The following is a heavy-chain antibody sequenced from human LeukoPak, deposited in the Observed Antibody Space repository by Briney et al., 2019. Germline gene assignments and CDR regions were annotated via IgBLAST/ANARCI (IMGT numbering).Heavy chain of an antibody. J-gene: IGHJ4*02. V-gene: IGHV3-23*01. Sequence: PGGSLRLSCAASGFTFSSYAMSWVRQAPGKGLEWVSAISGSGGSTYYADSVKGRFTISRDNSKNSLYLQMNSLRAEDTAVYYCASAPWYYDILTGYYPLDYWGQGTLVTVSS. CDR1: GFTFSSYA. CDR3: ASAPWYYDILTGYYPLDY. D-gene: IGHD3-9*01. CDR2: ISGSGGST.